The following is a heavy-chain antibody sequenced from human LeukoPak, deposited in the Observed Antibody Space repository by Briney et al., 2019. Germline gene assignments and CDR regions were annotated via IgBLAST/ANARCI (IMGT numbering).Heavy chain of an antibody. J-gene: IGHJ4*02. D-gene: IGHD3-22*01. Sequence: GSLRLSCEASGFSMSVYWMSWVRQAPGKGLEWVGNIKQDGSERNYVDSVKGRFTISRDNAKKSLYLQMNSLRAEDTAVYYCARDWGAYYHFFDYWGQGTLVTVSS. V-gene: IGHV3-7*01. CDR3: ARDWGAYYHFFDY. CDR1: GFSMSVYW. CDR2: IKQDGSER.